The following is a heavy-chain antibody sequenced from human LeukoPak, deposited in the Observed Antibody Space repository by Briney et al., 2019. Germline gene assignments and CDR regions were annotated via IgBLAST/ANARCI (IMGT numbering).Heavy chain of an antibody. CDR1: GYSISSAYY. D-gene: IGHD6-19*01. J-gene: IGHJ4*02. CDR2: IYHSGST. Sequence: SETLSLTCSVSGYSISSAYYCGWIRQPPGKGLEWIGSIYHSGSTYYNPSLKSRVTISVDTSKNQFSLKLTSVTAADTAMYYCARGLTFKGGWLDYWGQGTLVTVSS. V-gene: IGHV4-38-2*02. CDR3: ARGLTFKGGWLDY.